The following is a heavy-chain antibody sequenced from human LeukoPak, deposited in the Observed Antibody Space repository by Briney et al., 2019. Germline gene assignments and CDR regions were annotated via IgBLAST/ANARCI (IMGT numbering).Heavy chain of an antibody. J-gene: IGHJ4*02. CDR2: ISGSGGST. Sequence: GGSLRLXCAASGFTFSSYAMSWVRLAPGKGLEWVSAISGSGGSTYYADSVKGRFTISRDNSKNTLYLQMNSLRAEDTAVYYCAKMGSSWYNHFDYWGQGTLVTVSS. CDR1: GFTFSSYA. CDR3: AKMGSSWYNHFDY. D-gene: IGHD6-13*01. V-gene: IGHV3-23*01.